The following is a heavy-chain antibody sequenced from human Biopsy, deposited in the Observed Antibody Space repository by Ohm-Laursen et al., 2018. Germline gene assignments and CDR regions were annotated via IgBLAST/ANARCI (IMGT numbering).Heavy chain of an antibody. CDR3: ARDYDTSGYYYVS. D-gene: IGHD3-22*01. V-gene: IGHV4-39*01. CDR2: IFYRGST. J-gene: IGHJ5*02. CDR1: AGSISNNNYY. Sequence: SDTLSLTCTVSAGSISNNNYYWGWTRQPPGKGLEWIGSIFYRGSTHYKPSLKSRVTISVDTSKNQFSLKLNSVTAADTAVYYCARDYDTSGYYYVSWGQGTLVTVSS.